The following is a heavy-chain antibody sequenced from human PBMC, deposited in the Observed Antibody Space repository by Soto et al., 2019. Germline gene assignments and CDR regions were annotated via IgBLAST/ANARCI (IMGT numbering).Heavy chain of an antibody. J-gene: IGHJ4*02. V-gene: IGHV1-8*01. Sequence: QVQLVQSGAEVKKSGASVKVSCKASGYTFTSSDINWVRQATGQGLEWMGWMNPNTGNIGYTQRFQGRVSMTRNISITTAYMKLSGLKSDDTAVYYCERGRIVGAAFDYWGQGTLVTVSS. CDR3: ERGRIVGAAFDY. D-gene: IGHD1-26*01. CDR1: GYTFTSSD. CDR2: MNPNTGNI.